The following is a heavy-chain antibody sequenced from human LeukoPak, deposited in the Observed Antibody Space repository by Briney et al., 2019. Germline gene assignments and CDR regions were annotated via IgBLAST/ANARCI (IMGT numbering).Heavy chain of an antibody. Sequence: GGSLRLSCSASGFDLSPYAMNWVRQAPGKGLEWVASISSTSSYMYYGDSLKGRFTISRDNAKNTLYLQLGSLRAEDTATYYCARRVTTFLSWGQGTLVIASS. J-gene: IGHJ4*02. V-gene: IGHV3-21*01. CDR3: ARRVTTFLS. CDR1: GFDLSPYA. D-gene: IGHD4-17*01. CDR2: ISSTSSYM.